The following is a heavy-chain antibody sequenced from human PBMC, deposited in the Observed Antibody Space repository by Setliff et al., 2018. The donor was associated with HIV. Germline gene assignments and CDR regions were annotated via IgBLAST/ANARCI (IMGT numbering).Heavy chain of an antibody. CDR2: IIHSGGT. J-gene: IGHJ4*02. V-gene: IGHV4-34*01. CDR1: GGSFSGYY. CDR3: ARGGLGVVGAIDY. D-gene: IGHD2-15*01. Sequence: SETLSLTCAVYGGSFSGYYWTWIRQPPGRGLEWIGEIIHSGGTNYNRSFKSRVIISVDTSKNQFSLNLSSVTAADTAVYYCARGGLGVVGAIDYWSQGTLVTVSS.